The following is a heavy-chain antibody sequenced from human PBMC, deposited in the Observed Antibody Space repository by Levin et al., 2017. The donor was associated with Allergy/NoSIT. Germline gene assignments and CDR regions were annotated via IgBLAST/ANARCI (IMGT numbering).Heavy chain of an antibody. V-gene: IGHV4-34*01. CDR3: ASRDARPDSSGSSDY. CDR1: GGSFSGYY. Sequence: MASETLSLTCAVYGGSFSGYYWSWIRQPPGKGLEWIGEINHSGSTNYNPSLKSRVTISVDTSKNQFSLKLSSVTAADTAVYYCASRDARPDSSGSSDYWGQGTLVTVSS. CDR2: INHSGST. J-gene: IGHJ4*02. D-gene: IGHD6-19*01.